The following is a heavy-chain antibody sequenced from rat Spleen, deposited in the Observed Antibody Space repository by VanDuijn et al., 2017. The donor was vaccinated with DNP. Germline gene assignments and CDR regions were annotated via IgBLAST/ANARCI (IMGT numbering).Heavy chain of an antibody. CDR1: GFTFSDYY. CDR3: AKNSGYYFDY. J-gene: IGHJ2*01. V-gene: IGHV5-20*01. CDR2: ISYDGGST. Sequence: EVQLVESGGGLVQPGRSLKLSCAASGFTFSDYYMAWVRQAPMKGLEWVAYISYDGGSTSYGDSVKGRFTISRDNAKSSLYLQMNSLKSEDTATYYCAKNSGYYFDYWGQGVMVTVSS. D-gene: IGHD4-3*01.